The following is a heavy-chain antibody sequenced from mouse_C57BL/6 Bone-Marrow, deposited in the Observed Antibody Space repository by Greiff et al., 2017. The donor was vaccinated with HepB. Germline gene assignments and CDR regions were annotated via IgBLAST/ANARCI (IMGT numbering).Heavy chain of an antibody. Sequence: LQESGPGLVAPSQSLSITCTVSGFSLTSYGVHWVRQPPGKGLEWLVVIWSDGSTTYNSALKSRLSISKDNSKSQVFLKMNSLQTDDTAMYYCAREGNYRSYWYFDVWGTGTTVTVSS. D-gene: IGHD2-1*01. CDR3: AREGNYRSYWYFDV. V-gene: IGHV2-6*03. J-gene: IGHJ1*03. CDR1: GFSLTSYG. CDR2: IWSDGST.